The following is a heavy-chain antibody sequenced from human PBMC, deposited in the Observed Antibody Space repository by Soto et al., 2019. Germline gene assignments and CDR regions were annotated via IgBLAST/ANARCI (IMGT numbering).Heavy chain of an antibody. V-gene: IGHV3-21*01. D-gene: IGHD6-13*01. CDR3: ARDTHSSSSNHYSYYGMDV. CDR1: GFTFSSYS. J-gene: IGHJ6*02. CDR2: ISSSSSYI. Sequence: EVQLVESGGGLVKPGGSLRLSCAASGFTFSSYSMNWVRQAPGKGLEWVSSISSSSSYIYYADSVKGRFTISRDNAKNSLYLQMNSLRAEDTAVYYCARDTHSSSSNHYSYYGMDVWGQGTTVTVSS.